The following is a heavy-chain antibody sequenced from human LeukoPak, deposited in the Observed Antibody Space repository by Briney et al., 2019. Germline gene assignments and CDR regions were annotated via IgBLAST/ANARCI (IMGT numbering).Heavy chain of an antibody. D-gene: IGHD5-12*01. J-gene: IGHJ4*02. Sequence: SVKVSCKASGGTFSSYAISWVRQAPGQGLEWMGGIIPIFGTANYAQKFQGRVTITTDESTSTAYMELSSLRSEDTAVYYCATRPWGDSGYDIDYWGQGTLVTVSS. CDR2: IIPIFGTA. CDR1: GGTFSSYA. CDR3: ATRPWGDSGYDIDY. V-gene: IGHV1-69*05.